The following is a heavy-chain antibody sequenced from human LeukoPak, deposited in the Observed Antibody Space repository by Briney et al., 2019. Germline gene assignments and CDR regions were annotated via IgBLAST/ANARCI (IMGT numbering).Heavy chain of an antibody. CDR2: ISGSGGST. CDR1: GFTFSSYA. Sequence: PGGSLRLSCAASGFTFSSYAMSWVRQAPGKGLEWVSAISGSGGSTYYVDSVKGRFTISRDNSKNTLYLQMNSLRAEDTAVYYCAKAFRPFYNYYDSSGYADYWGQGTLVTVSS. CDR3: AKAFRPFYNYYDSSGYADY. D-gene: IGHD3-22*01. J-gene: IGHJ4*02. V-gene: IGHV3-23*01.